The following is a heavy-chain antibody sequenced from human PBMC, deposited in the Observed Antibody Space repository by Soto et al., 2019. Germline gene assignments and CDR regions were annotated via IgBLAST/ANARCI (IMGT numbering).Heavy chain of an antibody. V-gene: IGHV1-3*01. Sequence: VKVSCKSSGYTFTTYAMHWVRQAPGQRLEWMGWINAGNGVTKYSQKFQGRVTMTRDTSARTAYMELSSLRSEDTAVYYCARSFCSSTNCYRPFDYWGPGTLVTVSS. CDR3: ARSFCSSTNCYRPFDY. J-gene: IGHJ4*02. CDR2: INAGNGVT. CDR1: GYTFTTYA. D-gene: IGHD2-2*01.